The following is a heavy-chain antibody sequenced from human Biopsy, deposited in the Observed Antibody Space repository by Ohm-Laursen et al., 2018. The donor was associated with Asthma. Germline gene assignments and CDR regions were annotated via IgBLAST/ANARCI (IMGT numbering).Heavy chain of an antibody. CDR3: ARTFHFWSPYHAEHYQL. CDR1: GFTFGDYW. Sequence: SLRLSCTASGFTFGDYWMSWVRQVPGKGLEWVANIKHAGREKNHVDSLKGRFTISRDNAKNSLYLQMNSLRAEDTAVYFCARTFHFWSPYHAEHYQLWGQGTLVNVSS. D-gene: IGHD3-3*02. V-gene: IGHV3-7*01. CDR2: IKHAGREK. J-gene: IGHJ1*01.